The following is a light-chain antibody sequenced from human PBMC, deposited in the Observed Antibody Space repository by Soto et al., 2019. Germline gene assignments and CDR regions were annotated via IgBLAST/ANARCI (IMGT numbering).Light chain of an antibody. CDR3: QQYNNRPRT. V-gene: IGKV3-15*01. Sequence: EIVMTQSPATLSVSPGERATLSCRASQSVSSDLAWYHQKPSQAPRLLIYGASTRATGIPARFSGSGSGTEFTLTINSLQSEDFAVYYCQQYNNRPRTFGQGTKVEIK. CDR2: GAS. CDR1: QSVSSD. J-gene: IGKJ1*01.